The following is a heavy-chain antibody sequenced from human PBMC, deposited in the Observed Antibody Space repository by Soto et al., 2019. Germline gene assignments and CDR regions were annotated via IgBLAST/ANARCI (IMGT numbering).Heavy chain of an antibody. Sequence: PSETLSLTCTVSGGSISSFYCSWIRHPQGPGQEWIGYICYSGSANYFPSLKSRVTISVDTSKNLFSLKLSSVTAAETAVYYCARATRFRCLEWLPGGYNWFDLWGQGTLVTVSS. D-gene: IGHD3-3*01. CDR3: ARATRFRCLEWLPGGYNWFDL. V-gene: IGHV4-59*01. CDR1: GGSISSFY. CDR2: ICYSGSA. J-gene: IGHJ5*02.